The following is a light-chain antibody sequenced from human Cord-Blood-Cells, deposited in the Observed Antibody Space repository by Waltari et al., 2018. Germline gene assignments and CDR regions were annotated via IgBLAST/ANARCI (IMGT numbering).Light chain of an antibody. Sequence: EIVLTQSPGTLSLSPGEIATLSCRASQSVSSSYLAWYQQTPGQAPRLIIYGASSRATGIPDRFSGSGSGTGFTLTISRLEPEDFAVYYCQQYGSSPPWTFGQGTKVEIK. CDR2: GAS. CDR1: QSVSSSY. CDR3: QQYGSSPPWT. V-gene: IGKV3-20*01. J-gene: IGKJ1*01.